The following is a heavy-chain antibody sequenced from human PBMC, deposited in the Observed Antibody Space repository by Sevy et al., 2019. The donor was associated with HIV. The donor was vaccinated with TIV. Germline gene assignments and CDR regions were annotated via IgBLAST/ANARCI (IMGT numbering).Heavy chain of an antibody. CDR3: ARRFSGSSGHTRLYFDY. V-gene: IGHV5-51*01. J-gene: IGHJ4*02. D-gene: IGHD3-22*01. CDR2: LYPSDSDT. Sequence: GESLKISCEASGYSFTNSWIGWVRQMPGKGLEWIGILYPSDSDTRYSPSFQGRVTISADKSINTAFLQWSSLKASDTAMYYCARRFSGSSGHTRLYFDYWGQGTLVTVSS. CDR1: GYSFTNSW.